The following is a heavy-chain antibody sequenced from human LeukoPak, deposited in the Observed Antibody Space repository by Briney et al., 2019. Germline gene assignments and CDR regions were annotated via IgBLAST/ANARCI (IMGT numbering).Heavy chain of an antibody. CDR3: AKCGSGILWIQLWLPEY. CDR2: ITYGSDTI. Sequence: GRSLRLSCVASGFYFGGHAMHWLRQAPGKGLEWVAYITYGSDTIFYADSVKGRFTVSRDNSKNTLYLQMNSLRAEDTAVYYCAKCGSGILWIQLWLPEYWGQGTLVTVSS. J-gene: IGHJ4*02. D-gene: IGHD5-18*01. V-gene: IGHV3-48*01. CDR1: GFYFGGHA.